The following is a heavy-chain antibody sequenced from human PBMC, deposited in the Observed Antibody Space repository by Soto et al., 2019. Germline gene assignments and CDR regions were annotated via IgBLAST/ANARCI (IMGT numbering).Heavy chain of an antibody. V-gene: IGHV3-30*18. D-gene: IGHD3-22*01. CDR2: ISNDGSNK. J-gene: IGHJ4*02. CDR3: AKAWVYDSSGWSFDY. Sequence: QVQLVESGGGVVQPGRSLRLSCAASGFTFSSYGMHWVRQAPGKGLEWVAVISNDGSNKYYADYVKGRFTISRDNSKNPLYLQMNSLKAEDTAVYYCAKAWVYDSSGWSFDYWGQGNLLTLSS. CDR1: GFTFSSYG.